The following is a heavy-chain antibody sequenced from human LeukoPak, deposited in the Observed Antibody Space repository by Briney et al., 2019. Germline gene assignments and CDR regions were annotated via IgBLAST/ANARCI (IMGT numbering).Heavy chain of an antibody. CDR3: ARDSGSAPFDY. CDR1: GFTVSSNY. J-gene: IGHJ4*02. D-gene: IGHD1-26*01. Sequence: GGSLRLSCAASGFTVSSNYMSWVRQAPGKGLEWVSVIYSGGSTYYADSVKGRFTISRDNSKNTLYLQVDSLRAEDTAVYYCARDSGSAPFDYWGQGTLVTVSS. CDR2: IYSGGST. V-gene: IGHV3-66*02.